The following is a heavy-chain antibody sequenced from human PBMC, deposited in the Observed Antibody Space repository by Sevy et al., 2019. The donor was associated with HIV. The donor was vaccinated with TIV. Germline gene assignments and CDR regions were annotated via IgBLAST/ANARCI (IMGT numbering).Heavy chain of an antibody. Sequence: GGSLRLSCAASGLNFDDYGMSWVRQAPGKGLEWVSAINWNGVGTSYADSVNGRFTISRDNAKNSLYVQMNSLRAEDTALYYCARERSCGGDCYYFDYWGQGTLVTVSS. CDR2: INWNGVGT. J-gene: IGHJ4*02. V-gene: IGHV3-20*04. CDR3: ARERSCGGDCYYFDY. CDR1: GLNFDDYG. D-gene: IGHD2-21*02.